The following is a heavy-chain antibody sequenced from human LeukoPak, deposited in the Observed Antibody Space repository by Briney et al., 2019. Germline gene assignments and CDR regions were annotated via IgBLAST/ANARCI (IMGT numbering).Heavy chain of an antibody. CDR3: ARQPTGSPYPLDY. J-gene: IGHJ4*02. V-gene: IGHV4-59*01. D-gene: IGHD3-10*01. CDR2: IYYSGST. Sequence: SETLSLTCTVSGGSISSYYWSWIRQPPGKGLEWIGYIYYSGSTNYNPSLKSRVTISVDTSKNQFSLKLSSVTAADTAVYYCARQPTGSPYPLDYWGQGTLVTVSS. CDR1: GGSISSYY.